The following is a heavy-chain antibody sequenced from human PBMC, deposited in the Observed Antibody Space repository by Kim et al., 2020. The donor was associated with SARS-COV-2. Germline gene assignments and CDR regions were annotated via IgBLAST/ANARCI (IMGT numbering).Heavy chain of an antibody. CDR3: ARQSGYCSGGSCYSHWFDP. Sequence: GESLKISCKGSGYSFTSYWISWVRQMPGKGLEWMGRIDPSDSYTNYSPSFQGHVTISADKSISTAYLQWSSLKASDTAMYYCARQSGYCSGGSCYSHWFDPWGQGTLVTVSS. J-gene: IGHJ5*02. CDR1: GYSFTSYW. D-gene: IGHD2-15*01. V-gene: IGHV5-10-1*01. CDR2: IDPSDSYT.